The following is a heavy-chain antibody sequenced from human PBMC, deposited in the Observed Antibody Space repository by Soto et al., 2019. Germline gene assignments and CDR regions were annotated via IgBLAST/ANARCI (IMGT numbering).Heavy chain of an antibody. V-gene: IGHV3-30*18. CDR2: ISYDGDNE. CDR1: GFTFSNYG. D-gene: IGHD5-18*01. J-gene: IGHJ3*02. Sequence: PGGSLRLSCAASGFTFSNYGMHWVRQAPGKGLEWVAVISYDGDNEYSADSVKGRFTVSGDNSKNTLYLQMNSLRAEDTAVYYCAKGDTVMAYALDIWGQGTMVTVSS. CDR3: AKGDTVMAYALDI.